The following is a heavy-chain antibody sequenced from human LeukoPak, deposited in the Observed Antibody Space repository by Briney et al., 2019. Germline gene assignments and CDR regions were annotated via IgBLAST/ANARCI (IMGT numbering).Heavy chain of an antibody. CDR1: GYTFTNYA. J-gene: IGHJ3*02. CDR3: ARSSPASFRPYSIGWDINAFDI. CDR2: INGGNGYT. Sequence: ASVKLSCKASGYTFTNYALHWVRQAPGQGLECMGWINGGNGYTRHLQKFQDRVTITRDTSASTAYMELSSLRSEDTAVYYCARSSPASFRPYSIGWDINAFDIWGQGTMVTVSS. D-gene: IGHD6-19*01. V-gene: IGHV1-3*01.